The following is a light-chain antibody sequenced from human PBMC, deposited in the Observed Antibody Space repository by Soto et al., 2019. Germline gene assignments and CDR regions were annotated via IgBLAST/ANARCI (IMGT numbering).Light chain of an antibody. CDR3: QQYGSSPYT. CDR1: QSVRNSY. V-gene: IGKV3-20*01. Sequence: EILLTQSPGTLSLSPGERATLSCRASQSVRNSYLAWYQQKPGQAPRLLIYGASGRATGIPDRFSGSGSGSDFTLTISRLEPEDFAVYYCQQYGSSPYTFGQGTKLEI. J-gene: IGKJ2*01. CDR2: GAS.